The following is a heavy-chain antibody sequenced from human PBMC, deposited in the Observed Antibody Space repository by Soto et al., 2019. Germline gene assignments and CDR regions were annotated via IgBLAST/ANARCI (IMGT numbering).Heavy chain of an antibody. Sequence: GGSLRLSCAASGFTFSNAWMSWVRQAPWKGLEWVGRIKSKTDGGTTDYAAPVKGRFTISRDDSKNTLYLQMNSLKTEDTAVDYCTTDSSGYYSDAFDIWGQGTMVTVSS. CDR3: TTDSSGYYSDAFDI. J-gene: IGHJ3*02. CDR1: GFTFSNAW. D-gene: IGHD3-22*01. CDR2: IKSKTDGGTT. V-gene: IGHV3-15*01.